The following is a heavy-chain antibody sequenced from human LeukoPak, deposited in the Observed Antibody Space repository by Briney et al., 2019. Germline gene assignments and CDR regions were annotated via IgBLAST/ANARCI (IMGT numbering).Heavy chain of an antibody. CDR3: AREGMEGYIAARPIDY. Sequence: SETLSLTCAVYGGSFSGYYWSWIRQPPGKGLGWIGEINHSGSTNYNPSLKSRVTISVDTSKNQFSLKLSSVTAADTAVYYCAREGMEGYIAARPIDYWGQGTLVTVSS. CDR1: GGSFSGYY. D-gene: IGHD6-6*01. CDR2: INHSGST. V-gene: IGHV4-34*01. J-gene: IGHJ4*02.